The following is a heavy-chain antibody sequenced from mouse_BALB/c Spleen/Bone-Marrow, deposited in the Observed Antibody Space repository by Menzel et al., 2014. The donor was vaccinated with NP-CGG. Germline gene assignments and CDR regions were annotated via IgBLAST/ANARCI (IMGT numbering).Heavy chain of an antibody. Sequence: QVTLKVSGAELVRPGSSVKISCKASGYAFSSFWMNWMKQRPGQGPEWIGQIYPGDGDTNYNGKFKGKATLTADLSSSTAYIQLSSLTSEDSAVYFCARDDFGPDYWGQGTTLTVSS. CDR3: ARDDFGPDY. CDR1: GYAFSSFW. J-gene: IGHJ2*01. D-gene: IGHD2-4*01. V-gene: IGHV1-80*01. CDR2: IYPGDGDT.